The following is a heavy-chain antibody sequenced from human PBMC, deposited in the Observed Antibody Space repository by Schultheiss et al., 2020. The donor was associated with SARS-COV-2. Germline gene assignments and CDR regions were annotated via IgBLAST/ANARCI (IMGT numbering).Heavy chain of an antibody. CDR1: GGTFSSYA. D-gene: IGHD5-18*01. CDR2: IIPIFGTA. Sequence: SVKVSCKASGGTFSSYAISWVRQAPGQGLEWMGGIIPIFGTANYAQKFQGRVTITADKSTSTAYMELRSLRSEDTAVYYCARDGGYSYGSGAFDIWGQGTMVTVSS. CDR3: ARDGGYSYGSGAFDI. V-gene: IGHV1-69*06. J-gene: IGHJ3*02.